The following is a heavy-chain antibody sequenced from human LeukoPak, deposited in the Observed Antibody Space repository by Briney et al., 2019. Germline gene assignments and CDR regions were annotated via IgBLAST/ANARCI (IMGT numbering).Heavy chain of an antibody. CDR1: GFTFSDYY. J-gene: IGHJ5*02. D-gene: IGHD3-3*01. V-gene: IGHV3-11*01. CDR3: AKENRNRYYDFWSGYYNWFDP. Sequence: PGGSLRLSCAASGFTFSDYYMSWIRQAPGKGLEWVSYISSSGSTIYYADSVKGRFTISRDNAKNSLYLQMNSLRAEDTALYYCAKENRNRYYDFWSGYYNWFDPWGQGTLVTVSS. CDR2: ISSSGSTI.